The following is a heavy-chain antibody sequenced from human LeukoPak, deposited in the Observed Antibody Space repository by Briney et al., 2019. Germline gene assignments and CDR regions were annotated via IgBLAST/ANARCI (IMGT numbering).Heavy chain of an antibody. CDR2: IYYSGST. V-gene: IGHV4-39*01. CDR1: GGSISSSSHY. Sequence: SETLSLTCIDSGGSISSSSHYWGWIRQPPGKGLEWIGSIYYSGSTYYSPSLKSRVTISVDTSKNQFSLKLRSVTAADTAVYHCARHWAYCSGGTCYSFDDWGQGTLVTVSS. CDR3: ARHWAYCSGGTCYSFDD. J-gene: IGHJ4*02. D-gene: IGHD2-15*01.